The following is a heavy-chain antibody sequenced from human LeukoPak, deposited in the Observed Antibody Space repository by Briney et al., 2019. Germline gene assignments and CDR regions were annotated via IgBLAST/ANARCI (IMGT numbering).Heavy chain of an antibody. CDR3: ATHGRGYCSSTSCHYFDY. D-gene: IGHD2-2*01. J-gene: IGHJ4*02. CDR1: GGTFSGYA. CDR2: IIPIFGTA. Sequence: GASVKVSCKASGGTFSGYAISWVRQAPGQGLEWMGGIIPIFGTANYAQKFQGRVTITADESTSTAYMELSSLRSEDTAVYYCATHGRGYCSSTSCHYFDYWGQGTLVTVSS. V-gene: IGHV1-69*13.